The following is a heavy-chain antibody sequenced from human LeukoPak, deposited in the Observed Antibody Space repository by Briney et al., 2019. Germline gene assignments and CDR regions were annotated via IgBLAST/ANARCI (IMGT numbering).Heavy chain of an antibody. V-gene: IGHV3-7*01. J-gene: IGHJ4*02. CDR3: ASERPSSSWYDY. CDR1: GFTFSDYY. D-gene: IGHD6-13*01. CDR2: IKPDGTET. Sequence: PGGSLRLSCAASGFTFSDYYMSWIRQAPGKGLEWVANIKPDGTETYYADSVKGRFTISRDNANAESSLFLQMNSLRAEDTAVYYCASERPSSSWYDYWGQGTLVTVSS.